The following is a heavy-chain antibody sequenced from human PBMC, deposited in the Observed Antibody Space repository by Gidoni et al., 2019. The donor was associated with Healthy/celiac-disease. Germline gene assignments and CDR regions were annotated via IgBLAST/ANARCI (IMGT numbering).Heavy chain of an antibody. J-gene: IGHJ4*02. D-gene: IGHD3-10*01. CDR1: GGSISSGDYY. CDR3: ARALSDMVRGAVGY. V-gene: IGHV4-30-4*01. CDR2: IYYSGST. Sequence: QVQLQELGPGLVKPSQPLPLTCTVSGGSISSGDYYWSWIRQPPGKGLEGIGYIYYSGSTYYNPALKSRVTISVDTSKNQFSLKLSSVTAADTAVYYCARALSDMVRGAVGYWGQGTLVTVSS.